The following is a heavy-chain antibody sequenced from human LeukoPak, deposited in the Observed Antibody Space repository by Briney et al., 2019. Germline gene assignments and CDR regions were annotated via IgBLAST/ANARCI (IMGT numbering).Heavy chain of an antibody. J-gene: IGHJ5*02. CDR2: INHSGST. Sequence: SETLSLTCAVYGGSLSGYYWSWIRQPPGKGLEWIGEINHSGSTNYNPSLKSRVTISVDTSKNQFSLKLSSVTAADTAVYYCARLGVWFGANGFDPWGQGTLVTVSS. V-gene: IGHV4-34*01. CDR3: ARLGVWFGANGFDP. CDR1: GGSLSGYY. D-gene: IGHD3-10*01.